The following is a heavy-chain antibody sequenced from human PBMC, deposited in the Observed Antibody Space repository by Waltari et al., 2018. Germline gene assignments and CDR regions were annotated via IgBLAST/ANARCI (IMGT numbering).Heavy chain of an antibody. Sequence: QVQLVQSGAEVKKPGASVKVSCKASGYNFTSYAMHWVRQAPGQRLEWMGWINAGNGNTKYSQKFQGRVTITRDTSASTAYMELSSLRSEDTAVYYCARSDGKQLPNYWGQGTLVTVSS. CDR3: ARSDGKQLPNY. CDR2: INAGNGNT. J-gene: IGHJ4*02. V-gene: IGHV1-3*01. D-gene: IGHD6-6*01. CDR1: GYNFTSYA.